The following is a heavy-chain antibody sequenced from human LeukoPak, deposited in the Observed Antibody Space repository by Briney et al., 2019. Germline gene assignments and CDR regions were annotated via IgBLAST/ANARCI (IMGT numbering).Heavy chain of an antibody. D-gene: IGHD3-22*01. Sequence: EASVKVSCKASGYTFTSYYMHWVRQAPGQGLEWMGIINPSGGSTSYAQKFQGRVTMTRDMSTSTVYMELSRLRSDDTAVYYCARGLSLDYYDSSGYYGDAFDIWGQGTMVTVSS. V-gene: IGHV1-46*01. CDR2: INPSGGST. CDR1: GYTFTSYY. J-gene: IGHJ3*02. CDR3: ARGLSLDYYDSSGYYGDAFDI.